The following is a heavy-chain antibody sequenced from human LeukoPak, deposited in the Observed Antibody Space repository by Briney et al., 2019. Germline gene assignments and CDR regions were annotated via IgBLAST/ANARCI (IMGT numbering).Heavy chain of an antibody. J-gene: IGHJ4*02. CDR3: AEDRRSNGD. D-gene: IGHD4-17*01. CDR2: ISGSGGST. CDR1: GFTFSSYA. V-gene: IGHV3-23*01. Sequence: GGSLRLPCAASGFTFSSYAMSWVRQAPGKGLEWVSAISGSGGSTYHADSVKGRFTISRDNSKNTLYLQMNSLRAEDTAVYYCAEDRRSNGDWGQGTLVTVSS.